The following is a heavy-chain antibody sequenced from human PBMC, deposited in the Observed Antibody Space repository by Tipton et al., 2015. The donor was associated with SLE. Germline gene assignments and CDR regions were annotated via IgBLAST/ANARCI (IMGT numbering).Heavy chain of an antibody. CDR1: CGSISSGSYY. J-gene: IGHJ4*02. CDR2: FYTSGST. D-gene: IGHD7-27*01. Sequence: TLSLTCTVSCGSISSGSYYWSWIRQPAGKGLEWIGRFYTSGSTKYNPSLKSRVTISVDTSKNQFSLKLSSVTAADTAVYYCARAKLGFFFDYWGQGTLVTVSS. V-gene: IGHV4-61*02. CDR3: ARAKLGFFFDY.